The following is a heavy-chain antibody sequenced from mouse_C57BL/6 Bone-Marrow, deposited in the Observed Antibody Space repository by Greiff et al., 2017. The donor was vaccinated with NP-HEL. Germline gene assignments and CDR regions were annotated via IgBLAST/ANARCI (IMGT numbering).Heavy chain of an antibody. J-gene: IGHJ4*01. D-gene: IGHD2-4*01. CDR1: GYTFTDYY. Sequence: VQLQQSGPVLVKPGASVKMSCKASGYTFTDYYMNWVKQSHGKSLEWIGVINPYNGGTSYNQKFKGKATLTVDKSSSTAYMELNSLTSEDSAVYYCARRGYDYLYYAMDYWGQGTSVTVSS. V-gene: IGHV1-19*01. CDR2: INPYNGGT. CDR3: ARRGYDYLYYAMDY.